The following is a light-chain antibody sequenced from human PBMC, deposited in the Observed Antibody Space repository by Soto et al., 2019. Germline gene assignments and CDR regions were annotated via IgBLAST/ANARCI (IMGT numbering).Light chain of an antibody. CDR1: QSVSSSY. J-gene: IGKJ1*01. Sequence: EIVLTQSPGTLSLSPGERATLSCRASQSVSSSYLAWYQRKPGQAPRLLIYGASTRATGIPDRFSGSGSGTDFTLTISRLEPEDFAVYDCQQYGDSPITFGQGTKVDIK. CDR3: QQYGDSPIT. CDR2: GAS. V-gene: IGKV3-20*01.